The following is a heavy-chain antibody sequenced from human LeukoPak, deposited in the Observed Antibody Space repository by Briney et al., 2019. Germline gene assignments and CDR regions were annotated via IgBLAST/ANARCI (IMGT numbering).Heavy chain of an antibody. J-gene: IGHJ5*02. CDR3: ARGDIVVLPAGIPHNWFDP. CDR1: GYTFTSYD. V-gene: IGHV1-8*01. D-gene: IGHD2-2*02. Sequence: ASVKVSCKASGYTFTSYDINWLRQASGQGLEWMGWMNPNSGNTGYAQKFQGRFTMTWDTSITTAYMELSSLRSEDTAVYYCARGDIVVLPAGIPHNWFDPWGQGTLVPSPQ. CDR2: MNPNSGNT.